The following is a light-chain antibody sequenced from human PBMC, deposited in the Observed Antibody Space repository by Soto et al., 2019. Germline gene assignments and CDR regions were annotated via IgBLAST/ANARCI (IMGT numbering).Light chain of an antibody. CDR2: LGS. V-gene: IGKV2-28*01. J-gene: IGKJ2*01. Sequence: DIVMTQSPLSLPVTPGEPASISCRSSQTLLHSSGYNYLDWYLQKPWQSPQLLIYLGSNRASGVPDRFSGSGLGTDFTLNISRMEAEDVGVYYCMQALQTPVTFGQGTKLEIK. CDR3: MQALQTPVT. CDR1: QTLLHSSGYNY.